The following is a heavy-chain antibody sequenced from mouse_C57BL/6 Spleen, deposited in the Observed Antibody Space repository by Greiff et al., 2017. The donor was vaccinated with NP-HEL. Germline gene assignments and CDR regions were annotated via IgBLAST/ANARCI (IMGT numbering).Heavy chain of an antibody. CDR3: ARPDWITTVVADYAMDY. V-gene: IGHV5-17*01. Sequence: EVMLVESGGGLVKPGGSLKLSCAASGFTFSDYGMHWVRQAPEKGLEWVAYISSGSSTIYYADTVKGRFTISRDNAKNTLFLQMPSLRSEDTAMYYCARPDWITTVVADYAMDYWGQGTSVTVSS. CDR2: ISSGSSTI. D-gene: IGHD1-1*01. J-gene: IGHJ4*01. CDR1: GFTFSDYG.